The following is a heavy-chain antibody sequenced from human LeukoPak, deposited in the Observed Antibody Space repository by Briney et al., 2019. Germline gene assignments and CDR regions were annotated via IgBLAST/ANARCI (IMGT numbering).Heavy chain of an antibody. J-gene: IGHJ6*02. V-gene: IGHV3-7*01. CDR2: IKQDGSEK. CDR1: GFTFSSYW. D-gene: IGHD3-10*01. Sequence: GGSLRLSCAASGFTFSSYWMSWVRQAPGKRLEWVANIKQDGSEKYYVDSVKGRFTISRDNAKNSLYLQMNSLRAEDTAVYYCARVIGGYYGSGSRRPSYYYYGMDVWGQGTTVTVSS. CDR3: ARVIGGYYGSGSRRPSYYYYGMDV.